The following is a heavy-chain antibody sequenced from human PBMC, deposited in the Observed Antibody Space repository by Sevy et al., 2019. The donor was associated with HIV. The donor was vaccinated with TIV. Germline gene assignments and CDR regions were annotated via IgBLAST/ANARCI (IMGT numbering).Heavy chain of an antibody. CDR1: GFTFSDYY. Sequence: GGSLRLSCAASGFTFSDYYMSWIRQAPGKGLEWVSYISTSGSTIYYADSVKGRFTISRDNSKNTLNLQMNSLRVEDTAVYYCARAYWYSSGWFGDYWGRGTVVTVSS. D-gene: IGHD6-19*01. CDR2: ISTSGSTI. V-gene: IGHV3-11*04. CDR3: ARAYWYSSGWFGDY. J-gene: IGHJ4*02.